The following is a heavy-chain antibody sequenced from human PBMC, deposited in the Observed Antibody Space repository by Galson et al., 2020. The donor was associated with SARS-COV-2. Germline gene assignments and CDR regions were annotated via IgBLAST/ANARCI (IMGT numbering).Heavy chain of an antibody. J-gene: IGHJ6*02. D-gene: IGHD2-2*02. CDR2: INYSGST. V-gene: IGHV4-30-4*01. Sequence: ETSETLSLTCTVSGGPISSGDYYWSWIRQPPGKGLEWNGYINYSGSTYYNPSLKSRVTISVDTSKNQFSLKLSSVTAADTAVYYCARDMTLKYCSSTSCYSYGMDVWGQGTTVTVSS. CDR1: GGPISSGDYY. CDR3: ARDMTLKYCSSTSCYSYGMDV.